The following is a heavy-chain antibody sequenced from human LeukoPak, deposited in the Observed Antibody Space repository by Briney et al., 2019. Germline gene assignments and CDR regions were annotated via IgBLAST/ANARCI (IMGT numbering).Heavy chain of an antibody. Sequence: GESLKISCKASGYTFTNYWIGWVRQMPGKGLEWMGIIYPGDSDTRYSPSFRGQVIISADKSIRTAYLQWSSLKASDTAMYYCARLKDYGSRSPLGYWGQGTLVTVSS. CDR2: IYPGDSDT. CDR1: GYTFTNYW. D-gene: IGHD3-10*01. V-gene: IGHV5-51*01. J-gene: IGHJ4*02. CDR3: ARLKDYGSRSPLGY.